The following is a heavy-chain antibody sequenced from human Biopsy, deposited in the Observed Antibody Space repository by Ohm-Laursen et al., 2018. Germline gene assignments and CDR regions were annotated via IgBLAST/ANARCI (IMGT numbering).Heavy chain of an antibody. J-gene: IGHJ3*02. D-gene: IGHD2-2*01. CDR1: GYTFSSYG. V-gene: IGHV1-18*01. Sequence: ATVKISCKASGYTFSSYGINWVRQAPGQGLEWLGWISTYNGNTNYAQNLQGRVTMTTDTSPSTAYMELRSLRSGDTAVYYCARGGTLVVVPTAVLHSFDIWGQGTMVTVSS. CDR2: ISTYNGNT. CDR3: ARGGTLVVVPTAVLHSFDI.